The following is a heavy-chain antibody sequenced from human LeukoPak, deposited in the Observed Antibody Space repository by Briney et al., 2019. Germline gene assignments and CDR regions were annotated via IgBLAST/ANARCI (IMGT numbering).Heavy chain of an antibody. CDR3: TRGPPIDAFDI. CDR2: INSDGTRT. Sequence: PGGSLRLSCAASGFTFSSYWMHWVRQIPGKGLVWVSRINSDGTRTTYADSVKGRFTISRDNAKNTLYLQMNSLRVEDTAVYYCTRGPPIDAFDIWGQGTMVTVSS. J-gene: IGHJ3*02. V-gene: IGHV3-74*01. CDR1: GFTFSSYW.